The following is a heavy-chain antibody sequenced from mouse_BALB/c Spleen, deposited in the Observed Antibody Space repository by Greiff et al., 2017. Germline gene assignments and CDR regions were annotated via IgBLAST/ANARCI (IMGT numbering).Heavy chain of an antibody. J-gene: IGHJ4*01. D-gene: IGHD2-14*01. CDR2: ISSGGST. CDR3: AREGYDWDYYAMDY. CDR1: GFTFSSYA. Sequence: EVQGVESGGGLVKPGGSLKLSCAASGFTFSSYAMSWVRQTPEKRLEWVASISSGGSTYYPDSVKGRFTISRDNARNILYLQMSSLRSEDTAMYYCAREGYDWDYYAMDYWGQGTSVTVSS. V-gene: IGHV5-6-5*01.